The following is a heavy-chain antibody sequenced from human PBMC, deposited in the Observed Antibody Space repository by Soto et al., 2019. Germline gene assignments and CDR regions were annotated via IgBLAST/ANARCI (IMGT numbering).Heavy chain of an antibody. CDR2: ITSKSTYI. Sequence: PGGSLRLSCAASGFTFRDYSLNWVRKAPGKGLEWVSSITSKSTYIYYEDSVKGRLTISRENAKSTLYLQMDSLRADDTTVYFCARSGVAALDSWGEGTLVTVSS. J-gene: IGHJ5*01. CDR1: GFTFRDYS. D-gene: IGHD2-8*01. CDR3: ARSGVAALDS. V-gene: IGHV3-21*06.